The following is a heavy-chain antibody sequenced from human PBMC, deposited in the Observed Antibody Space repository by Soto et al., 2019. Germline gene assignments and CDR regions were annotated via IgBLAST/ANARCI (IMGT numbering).Heavy chain of an antibody. V-gene: IGHV3-23*01. J-gene: IGHJ4*02. CDR1: GFTFSSYA. CDR3: AKGVGSSGWYYFDY. D-gene: IGHD6-19*01. CDR2: ISGSGGST. Sequence: EVQLLESGGGLVQPGGSLRLSCAASGFTFSSYAMTWVRQAPGKGLAWVSAISGSGGSTYYADSVKGRFTISRDNSKNTLYLQMNSLRAEDTAVYYCAKGVGSSGWYYFDYWGQGTLVTVSS.